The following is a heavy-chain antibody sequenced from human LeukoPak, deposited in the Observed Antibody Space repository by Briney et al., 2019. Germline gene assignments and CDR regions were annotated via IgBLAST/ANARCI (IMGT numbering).Heavy chain of an antibody. J-gene: IGHJ4*02. V-gene: IGHV4-39*01. CDR2: IYYSGST. CDR3: ARLSSSSWYGGVDY. CDR1: GGSISSSSYY. D-gene: IGHD6-13*01. Sequence: PSETLSLTCTVSGGSISSSSYYWGWIRQPPGKGLWWIGSIYYSGSTYYNPSLKSRVTISVDTSKNQFSLKLSSVTAADTAVYYCARLSSSSWYGGVDYWGQGTLVTVSS.